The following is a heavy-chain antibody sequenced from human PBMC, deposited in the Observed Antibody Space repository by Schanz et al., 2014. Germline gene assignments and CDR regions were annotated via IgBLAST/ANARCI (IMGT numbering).Heavy chain of an antibody. Sequence: QVQLVESGGGLVKPGGSLRLSCAASGLTFSDYYMSWIRQAPGKGLEWVSYISSSSSYTNYADSVKGRFTISRDNAKNSLYLQMNSLRAEDTAVYYCAKCIGWYGRCAFDIWGQGTMVTVSS. D-gene: IGHD6-19*01. CDR2: ISSSSSYT. CDR3: AKCIGWYGRCAFDI. CDR1: GLTFSDYY. J-gene: IGHJ3*02. V-gene: IGHV3-11*05.